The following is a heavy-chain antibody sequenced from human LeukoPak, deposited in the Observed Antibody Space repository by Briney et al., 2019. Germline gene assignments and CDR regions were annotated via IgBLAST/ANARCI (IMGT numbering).Heavy chain of an antibody. CDR2: ISPNSGGT. CDR1: GYTFIGCY. D-gene: IGHD7-27*01. V-gene: IGHV1-2*02. CDR3: ANGDGVETHHAFDI. J-gene: IGHJ3*02. Sequence: ASVRVSCKAPGYTFIGCYIHWVRQAPGQGLESMGWISPNSGGTNYAQKFQGRVTMTRDTSISTAYMELSRLRYDDTAVYYCANGDGVETHHAFDIWGQGTMVTVSS.